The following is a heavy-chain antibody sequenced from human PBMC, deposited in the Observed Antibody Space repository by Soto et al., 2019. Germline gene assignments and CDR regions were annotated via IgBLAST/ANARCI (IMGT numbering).Heavy chain of an antibody. CDR3: ARTPGPEVAASLEYYYFSGMDV. D-gene: IGHD2-15*01. J-gene: IGHJ6*02. V-gene: IGHV5-51*01. Sequence: ESLTISGATSGYSFTRYWIGWVRQMPGKGLEWMGIIHPGDSDTKYSPSFQGQVTISVDKSITTAYLQWSSLKASDTAMYYCARTPGPEVAASLEYYYFSGMDVWGQGTTVTVPS. CDR2: IHPGDSDT. CDR1: GYSFTRYW.